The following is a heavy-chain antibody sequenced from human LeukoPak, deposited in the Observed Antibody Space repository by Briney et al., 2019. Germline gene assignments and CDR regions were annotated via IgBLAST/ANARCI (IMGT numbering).Heavy chain of an antibody. CDR1: GESFGDYY. Sequence: SETLSLTCAVYGESFGDYYWSWIRQSPGKGLEWIGDINHRGGTNYNPSLKSRVTISVDTSKNQFSLKLSSVTAADTAVYYCARERSGSEIFARSFDIWGQGTKVTVSS. CDR3: ARERSGSEIFARSFDI. V-gene: IGHV4-34*01. D-gene: IGHD3-3*01. J-gene: IGHJ3*02. CDR2: INHRGGT.